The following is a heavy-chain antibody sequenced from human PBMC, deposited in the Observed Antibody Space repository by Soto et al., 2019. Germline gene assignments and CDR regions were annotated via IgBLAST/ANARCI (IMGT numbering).Heavy chain of an antibody. CDR2: IYYSGST. D-gene: IGHD2-8*01. Sequence: QLQLQESGPGLVKPSETLSLTCSVSGGSISSSSNYWGWIRQPPGKGLEWIGSIYYSGSTYYKPSLKSRVTISVDTSKNQFSLKLSSVTAADTAVYYCAELGYYLDCWGQGTLVIVSS. V-gene: IGHV4-39*01. CDR1: GGSISSSSNY. CDR3: AELGYYLDC. J-gene: IGHJ4*02.